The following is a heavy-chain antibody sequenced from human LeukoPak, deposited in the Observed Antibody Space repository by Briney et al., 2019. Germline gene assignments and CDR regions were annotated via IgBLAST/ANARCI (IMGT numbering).Heavy chain of an antibody. CDR1: GFIYKDYA. CDR2: ISPRGTYK. J-gene: IGHJ4*01. V-gene: IGHV3-21*01. D-gene: IGHD5-12*01. Sequence: PGGSLRLSCATSGFIYKDYAMNWVRQAPGKGLEWVASISPRGTYKFYADSIKGRFTISRDDAEKSLYLQMNSLRAGDTALYFCVRDFSGESGYGGYWGQGTQVTVSA. CDR3: VRDFSGESGYGGY.